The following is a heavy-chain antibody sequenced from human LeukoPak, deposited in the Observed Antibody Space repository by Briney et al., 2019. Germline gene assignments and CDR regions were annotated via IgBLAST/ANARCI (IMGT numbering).Heavy chain of an antibody. J-gene: IGHJ5*02. V-gene: IGHV3-48*01. Sequence: GGSLRLFCAASGFTFSSYSMNWVRQAPGQGLEWVSYISSSSSTIYYPDSVRGRFTISRDNAKDSLYLQLNSLRAEDTAVYYCVRDKFSSSSNAWGQGTLVTVSS. CDR3: VRDKFSSSSNA. CDR1: GFTFSSYS. CDR2: ISSSSSTI. D-gene: IGHD6-13*01.